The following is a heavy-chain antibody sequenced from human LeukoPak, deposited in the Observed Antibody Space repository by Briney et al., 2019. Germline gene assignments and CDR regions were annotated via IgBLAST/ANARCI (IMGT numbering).Heavy chain of an antibody. Sequence: GGSLRLSCAASGFTFSNAWMNWVRQAPGRGLEWVGRIKSETDSGTTNYAAPVKGRFTISRDDSKNTLYLQMNSLKTEDTAVYYCTTAPTVTDYWGQGTLVTVSS. V-gene: IGHV3-15*01. D-gene: IGHD4-17*01. CDR3: TTAPTVTDY. CDR2: IKSETDSGTT. J-gene: IGHJ4*02. CDR1: GFTFSNAW.